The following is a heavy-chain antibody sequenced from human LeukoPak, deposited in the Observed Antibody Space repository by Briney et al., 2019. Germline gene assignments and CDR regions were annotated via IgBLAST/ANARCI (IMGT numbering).Heavy chain of an antibody. Sequence: ASVKVSCKASGYTFTSYGISWVRRAPGQGLEWMGWISAYNGNTNYAQKLQGRVTMTTDTSTSTAYMELRSLRSDDTAVYYCARINWNFYYFDYWGQGTLVTVSS. CDR2: ISAYNGNT. J-gene: IGHJ4*02. D-gene: IGHD1-20*01. CDR3: ARINWNFYYFDY. CDR1: GYTFTSYG. V-gene: IGHV1-18*01.